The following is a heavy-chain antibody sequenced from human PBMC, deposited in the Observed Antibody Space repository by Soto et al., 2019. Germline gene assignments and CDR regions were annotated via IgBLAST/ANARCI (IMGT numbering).Heavy chain of an antibody. CDR2: IYYRRST. V-gene: IGHV4-39*01. J-gene: IGHJ4*02. CDR1: GGFIRSRSYY. Sequence: AATLPIRCTLSGGFIRSRSYYRAGIRQPPGKGLEWIGSIYYRRSTYYNPSLKSRVTISVDTSKNQFSLKLSSVTAAETAVYYCASPPGDTLTGYYIYWGQGTLVTSSS. D-gene: IGHD3-9*01. CDR3: ASPPGDTLTGYYIY.